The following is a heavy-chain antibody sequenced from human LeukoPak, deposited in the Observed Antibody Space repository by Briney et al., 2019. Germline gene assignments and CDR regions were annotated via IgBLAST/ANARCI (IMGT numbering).Heavy chain of an antibody. J-gene: IGHJ6*02. V-gene: IGHV3-23*01. D-gene: IGHD3-3*01. Sequence: GGSLRLSCAASGFTFSSCAMSWVRQAPGKGLEWVSAISGSGGSTYYADSVKGRFTISRDNSKNTLYLQMNSLRAEDTAVYYCAKDVAYYDFWSGYSAYYYGMDVWGQGTTVTVSS. CDR2: ISGSGGST. CDR1: GFTFSSCA. CDR3: AKDVAYYDFWSGYSAYYYGMDV.